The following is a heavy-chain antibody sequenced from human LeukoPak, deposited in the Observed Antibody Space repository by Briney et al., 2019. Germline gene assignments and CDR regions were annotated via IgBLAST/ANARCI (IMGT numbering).Heavy chain of an antibody. V-gene: IGHV3-9*01. J-gene: IGHJ4*02. Sequence: GGSLRLSCAASGFTFDDYAMHWVRQAPGKGLEWVSGISWNSGSIGYADSVKGRFTISRDNAKNSLYLQMNSLRAEDTAVYYCARGRRSYDYWGQGTLVTVSS. CDR2: ISWNSGSI. CDR1: GFTFDDYA. CDR3: ARGRRSYDY. D-gene: IGHD1-26*01.